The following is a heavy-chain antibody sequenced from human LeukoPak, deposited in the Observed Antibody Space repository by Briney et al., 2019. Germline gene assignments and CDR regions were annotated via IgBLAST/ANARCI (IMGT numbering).Heavy chain of an antibody. V-gene: IGHV3-21*01. CDR2: ISSSSSYI. J-gene: IGHJ4*02. CDR1: GFTFSSYS. D-gene: IGHD3-22*01. Sequence: NPGGSLRLSCAASGFTFSSYSMNWVRQAPGKGLEGVSSISSSSSYIYYADSVKGRFTISRDNAKNSLYLQMNSLRAEDTAVYYCVRDDSSGYYDYFDYWGQGTLVTVSS. CDR3: VRDDSSGYYDYFDY.